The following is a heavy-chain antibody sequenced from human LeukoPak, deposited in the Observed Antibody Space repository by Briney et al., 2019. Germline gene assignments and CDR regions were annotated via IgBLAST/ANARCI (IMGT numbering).Heavy chain of an antibody. CDR2: IYYSGST. D-gene: IGHD3-3*01. J-gene: IGHJ5*02. Sequence: SETLSLTCTVSGGSVSSGSYYWSWIRQHPGKGLEWIGYIYYSGSTYYNPSLKSRVTISVDTSKNQFSLKLSSVTAADTAVYYCARDGPYYDFWNRRFDPWGQGTLVTVSS. V-gene: IGHV4-31*03. CDR3: ARDGPYYDFWNRRFDP. CDR1: GGSVSSGSYY.